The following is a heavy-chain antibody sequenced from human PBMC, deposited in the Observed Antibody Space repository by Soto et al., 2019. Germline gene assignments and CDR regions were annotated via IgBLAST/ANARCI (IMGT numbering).Heavy chain of an antibody. CDR1: GGTFSSYA. CDR3: ARARSPAAGTRGEENWFDP. CDR2: IIPIFGTE. Sequence: QVQLVQSGAEVKKPGSSVKVSCKASGGTFSSYAISWVRQAPGQGLEWMGGIIPIFGTENYAQKFQGRVTTTADESTSTDFMELSSLRSEDTAVYCCARARSPAAGTRGEENWFDPWGQGTLVTVSS. J-gene: IGHJ5*02. V-gene: IGHV1-69*01. D-gene: IGHD6-13*01.